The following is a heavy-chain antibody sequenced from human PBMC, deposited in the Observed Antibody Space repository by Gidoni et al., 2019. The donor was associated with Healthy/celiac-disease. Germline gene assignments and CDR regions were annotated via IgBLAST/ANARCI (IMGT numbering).Heavy chain of an antibody. D-gene: IGHD3-16*01. Sequence: QVTLKESGPVLVKPTETLTLTCTVSGFSLSNARMGVSWIRQPPGKALEWLAHIFSNDEKSYSTSLKSRLTISKDTSKSQVVLTMTNMDPVDTATYYCARINWAAPVNYYYYYGMDVWGQGTTVTVSS. CDR2: IFSNDEK. CDR1: GFSLSNARMG. V-gene: IGHV2-26*01. CDR3: ARINWAAPVNYYYYYGMDV. J-gene: IGHJ6*02.